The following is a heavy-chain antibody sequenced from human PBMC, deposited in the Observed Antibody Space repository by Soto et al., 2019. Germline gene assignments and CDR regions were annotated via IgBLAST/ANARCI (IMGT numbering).Heavy chain of an antibody. J-gene: IGHJ4*02. CDR2: TYYRSKRYN. CDR3: ARSYSSSSHYFDY. D-gene: IGHD6-6*01. CDR1: GDSVSSNSAA. V-gene: IGHV6-1*01. Sequence: SLTCAISGDSVSSNSAAWNWIRQSPSRGPEWLGRTYYRSKRYNDYAVSVKSPITINPDTSKNQFSLQLNSVTPEDTAVYYCARSYSSSSHYFDYWGQGTLVTVSS.